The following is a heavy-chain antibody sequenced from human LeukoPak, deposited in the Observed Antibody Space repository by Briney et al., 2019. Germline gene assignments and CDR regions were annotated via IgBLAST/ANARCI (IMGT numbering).Heavy chain of an antibody. CDR2: IRYDGRNK. Sequence: GGSLRLSCAASGFTFSSYGMHWVRQAPGKGLDWVAFIRYDGRNKYYADSVKGRFTISRDNSKNTLYLQMNSLRAEDTAVYYCAKDGLRYFDWPDAFDIWGQGTMVTVSS. D-gene: IGHD3-9*01. CDR1: GFTFSSYG. CDR3: AKDGLRYFDWPDAFDI. V-gene: IGHV3-30*02. J-gene: IGHJ3*02.